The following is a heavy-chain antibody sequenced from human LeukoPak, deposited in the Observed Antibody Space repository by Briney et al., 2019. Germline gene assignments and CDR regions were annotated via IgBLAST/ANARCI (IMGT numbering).Heavy chain of an antibody. CDR3: ARDEGTSLNYFDY. V-gene: IGHV1-2*02. CDR2: IHPNSGGT. CDR1: GYTFTGYY. D-gene: IGHD3-10*01. Sequence: GASVKVSCKASGYTFTGYYLHWVRQAPGQGLEWMGWIHPNSGGTKYAQKFQGRVTMTRDTSISTAYMEPSRLRSDDTAVYYCARDEGTSLNYFDYWGQGTLVTVSS. J-gene: IGHJ4*02.